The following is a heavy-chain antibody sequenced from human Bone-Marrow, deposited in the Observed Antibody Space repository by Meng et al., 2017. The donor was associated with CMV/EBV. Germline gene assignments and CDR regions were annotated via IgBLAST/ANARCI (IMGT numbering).Heavy chain of an antibody. CDR1: EFMFSSFA. J-gene: IGHJ6*02. CDR2: ISHDGSTK. V-gene: IGHV3-30*04. Sequence: GESLKISCAASEFMFSSFAMFWVRQAPGKGLEWVAVISHDGSTKYYADSVKGRFTISRDNSKKTVYLEMNGLRAEDTAVYYCARGEVLRFLEWLLHLNYYYYGMDVWGQATTVTVSS. CDR3: ARGEVLRFLEWLLHLNYYYYGMDV. D-gene: IGHD3-3*01.